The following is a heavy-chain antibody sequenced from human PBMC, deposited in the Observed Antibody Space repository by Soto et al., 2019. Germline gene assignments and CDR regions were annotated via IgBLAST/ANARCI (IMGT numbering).Heavy chain of an antibody. CDR3: ASGGSGSYSYYYYYGMDV. CDR2: ISYDGSNK. Sequence: ESGGGVVQPGRSLRLSCAASGFTFSSYAMHWVRQAPGKGLEWVAVISYDGSNKYYADSVKGRFTISRDNSKNTLYLQMNSLRAEDTAVYYCASGGSGSYSYYYYYGMDVWGQGTTVTVSS. J-gene: IGHJ6*02. V-gene: IGHV3-30-3*01. D-gene: IGHD3-10*01. CDR1: GFTFSSYA.